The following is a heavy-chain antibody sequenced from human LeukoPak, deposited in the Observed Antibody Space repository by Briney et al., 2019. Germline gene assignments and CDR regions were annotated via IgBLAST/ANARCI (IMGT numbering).Heavy chain of an antibody. CDR2: IYYSGST. Sequence: PSETLSLTCTVSGGSISSSSYYWGWIRQPPGKGLEWIGSIYYSGSTYYNPSLKSRVTISVDTSKNQFSLKLSSVTAADTAVYYCAIDSSGYYAYWGQGTLVTVSS. D-gene: IGHD3-22*01. J-gene: IGHJ4*02. CDR1: GGSISSSSYY. V-gene: IGHV4-39*01. CDR3: AIDSSGYYAY.